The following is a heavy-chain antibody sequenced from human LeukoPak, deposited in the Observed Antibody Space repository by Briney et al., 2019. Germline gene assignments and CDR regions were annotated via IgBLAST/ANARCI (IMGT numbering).Heavy chain of an antibody. Sequence: ASVKVSCKASGYTFTSYGISWVRQAPGQGLEWMGIINPSGGSTSYAQKFQGRVTMTRDTSTSTVYMELSSLRSEDTAVYYCASFQQPTGRDYWGQGTLVTVSS. D-gene: IGHD1-1*01. J-gene: IGHJ4*02. CDR2: INPSGGST. CDR1: GYTFTSYG. V-gene: IGHV1-46*01. CDR3: ASFQQPTGRDY.